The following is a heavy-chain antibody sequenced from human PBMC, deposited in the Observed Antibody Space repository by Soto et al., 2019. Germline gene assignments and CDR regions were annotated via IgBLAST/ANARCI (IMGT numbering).Heavy chain of an antibody. CDR3: ARSQGSSTSLEIYYYYYYGMEV. J-gene: IGHJ6*02. D-gene: IGHD2-2*01. CDR2: IIPIPGTA. V-gene: IGHV1-69*01. CDR1: GGTFSSYA. Sequence: QVQLVQSGAEVKKPGSSVKVFCKASGGTFSSYAISWVRQAPGQGLEWMGGIIPIPGTANYAQKFQGRVTITADECTSTAYMELSSLRAEDTAVYYCARSQGSSTSLEIYYYYYYGMEVWGQGTTVTVSS.